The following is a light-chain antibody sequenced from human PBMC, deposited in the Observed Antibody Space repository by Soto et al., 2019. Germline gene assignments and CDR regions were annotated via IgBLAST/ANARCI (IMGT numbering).Light chain of an antibody. CDR3: QQYDNLPLT. CDR2: DAS. J-gene: IGKJ4*01. Sequence: IQLTQSPSSRSASIGDRVTITCQASHDIGNSLNWYQQTPGKPPKLLISDASNLELGVPSKFSGTGFGTDFSFTIINLQPEDIATYYCQQYDNLPLTFGGGTKVDIK. V-gene: IGKV1-33*01. CDR1: HDIGNS.